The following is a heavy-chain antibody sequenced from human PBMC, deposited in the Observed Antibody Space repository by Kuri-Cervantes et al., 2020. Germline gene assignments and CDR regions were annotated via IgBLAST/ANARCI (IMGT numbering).Heavy chain of an antibody. CDR1: GGSISSYY. CDR2: IYYSGST. D-gene: IGHD3-3*01. J-gene: IGHJ3*02. Sequence: SETLSLTCTVPGGSISSYYWSWIRQPPGKGLEWIGYIYYSGSTNYNPSLKSRVTISVDTSKNQFSLKLSSVTAADTAVYYCARGRITIFGVVIMSLRAFDIWGQGTMVTVSS. CDR3: ARGRITIFGVVIMSLRAFDI. V-gene: IGHV4-59*12.